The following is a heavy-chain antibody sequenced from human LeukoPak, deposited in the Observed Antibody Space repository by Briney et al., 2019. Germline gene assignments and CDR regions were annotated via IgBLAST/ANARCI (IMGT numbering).Heavy chain of an antibody. J-gene: IGHJ4*02. CDR2: IWYDGSNK. Sequence: PGGSLRLSCAASGFTFSSYGMHWVSQAPGKGLEWVAVIWYDGSNKFYADSVKGRFTISRDNSKNTLYLQMNSLTAEDTAVYYCAKGFLAGYLYYFDYWGQGTLVTVSS. CDR1: GFTFSSYG. V-gene: IGHV3-33*06. CDR3: AKGFLAGYLYYFDY. D-gene: IGHD3-9*01.